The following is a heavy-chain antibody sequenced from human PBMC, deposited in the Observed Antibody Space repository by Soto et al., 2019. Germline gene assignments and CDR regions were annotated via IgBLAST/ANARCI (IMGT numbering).Heavy chain of an antibody. CDR2: ITVATGNT. J-gene: IGHJ6*02. D-gene: IGHD2-2*01. CDR1: GSSISRSA. Sequence: QVQLVQSGAEVKKPGASVKLSGKASGSSISRSAMHWVRQAPGQRPEWMGWITVATGNTKYSEHFRGRVFITRDTYARSAYMDVTSLRSEDSAVYYCATYCSTTSCDLLEYDGMDAWCPGTTVT. CDR3: ATYCSTTSCDLLEYDGMDA. V-gene: IGHV1-3*01.